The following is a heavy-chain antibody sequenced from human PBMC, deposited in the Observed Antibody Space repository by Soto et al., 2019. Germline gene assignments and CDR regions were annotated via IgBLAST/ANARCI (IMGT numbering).Heavy chain of an antibody. CDR3: ARDPPTSIAAAGNWFDP. J-gene: IGHJ5*02. D-gene: IGHD6-13*01. V-gene: IGHV4-34*01. CDR2: INHSGST. Sequence: SETLSLTCAVYGGSFSGYYWSWIRQPPGKGLEWIGEINHSGSTNYNPSLKSRVTISVDTSKNQFSLKLSSVTAADTAVYYCARDPPTSIAAAGNWFDPWGQGTLVTSPQ. CDR1: GGSFSGYY.